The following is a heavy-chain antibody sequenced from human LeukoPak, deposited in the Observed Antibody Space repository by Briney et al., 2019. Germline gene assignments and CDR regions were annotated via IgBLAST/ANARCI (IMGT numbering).Heavy chain of an antibody. CDR2: IYSGGST. CDR1: GFTVSSNY. J-gene: IGHJ3*02. V-gene: IGHV3-53*01. CDR3: AREAPTSDAFDI. Sequence: GGSLRLSCAASGFTVSSNYMSWVRQAPGKGLKWVSVIYSGGSTYYADSVKGRFTISRDNSKNTLYLQMNSLRAEDTAVYYCAREAPTSDAFDIWGQGTMVTVSS.